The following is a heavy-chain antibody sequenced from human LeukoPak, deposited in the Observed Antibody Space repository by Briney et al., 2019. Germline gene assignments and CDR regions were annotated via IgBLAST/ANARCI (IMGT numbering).Heavy chain of an antibody. CDR3: ARDRGARLERFYALDF. D-gene: IGHD1-1*01. J-gene: IGHJ3*01. CDR2: INPNNGFT. Sequence: ASVKVSCKAAGYAFTGSYIHWVRQAPGQGLERMGWINPNNGFTAYAQNFQGRVTMTRDTSISTAYMDLSRLTSDDTAVYFCARDRGARLERFYALDFWGQGTTVTVSS. V-gene: IGHV1-2*02. CDR1: GYAFTGSY.